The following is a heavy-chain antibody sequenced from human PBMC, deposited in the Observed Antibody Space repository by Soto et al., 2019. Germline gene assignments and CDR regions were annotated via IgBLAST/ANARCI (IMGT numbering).Heavy chain of an antibody. CDR3: MAFGTYCGGDCYPYYYRMGV. J-gene: IGHJ6*02. CDR2: ISYDGSNK. V-gene: IGHV3-30*03. CDR1: GFTFSSYG. D-gene: IGHD2-21*02. Sequence: PGGSLRLSCAASGFTFSSYGMHWVRQAPGKGLEWVAVISYDGSNKYYADSVKGRFTISRNNSKNTLYLQMNSLRAEDTAVYYCMAFGTYCGGDCYPYYYRMGVWGQGTTVTVSS.